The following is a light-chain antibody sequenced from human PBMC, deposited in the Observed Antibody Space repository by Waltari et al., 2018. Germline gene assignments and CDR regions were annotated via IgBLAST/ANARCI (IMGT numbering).Light chain of an antibody. V-gene: IGKV3-20*01. CDR2: GAS. CDR1: QSVTNNY. Sequence: EIVLTQSPGTLSLSPGERATLSCRASQSVTNNYFAWYQQKRGQAPRALIYGASSRASGVPDRFSGSGSGTDFTLTISRLEPEDFAVYYCQQYGTSLSTFGQGTRVEIK. J-gene: IGKJ1*01. CDR3: QQYGTSLST.